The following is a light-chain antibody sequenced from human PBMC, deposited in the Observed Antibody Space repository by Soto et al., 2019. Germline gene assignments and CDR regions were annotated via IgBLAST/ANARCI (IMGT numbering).Light chain of an antibody. Sequence: DIQMTQSPSTLSASVGDRFAITFRSSQSISDYLNWYQQKPGKALKLVIYGASNLQSGVPPRFSGSGSGSEFTLTISGLQPDDFAIYFCQQSYSLPLTFGPGTKVDI. CDR1: QSISDY. V-gene: IGKV1-39*01. CDR2: GAS. J-gene: IGKJ3*01. CDR3: QQSYSLPLT.